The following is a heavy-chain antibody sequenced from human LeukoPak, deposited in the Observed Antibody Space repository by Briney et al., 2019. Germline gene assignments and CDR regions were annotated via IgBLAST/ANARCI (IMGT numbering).Heavy chain of an antibody. J-gene: IGHJ6*03. CDR2: VYYTGTT. D-gene: IGHD3-10*02. CDR3: AKFGDYPVYVPYSYYYLDV. V-gene: IGHV4-59*11. CDR1: GGSISAHY. Sequence: SETLSLTCTVSGGSISAHYWSWIRQPPGKGLEYIGDVYYTGTTNYNPSLKSRVTISMDTSKNQFSLRLTSVTAADTAVYYCAKFGDYPVYVPYSYYYLDVWRKGTTVTVS.